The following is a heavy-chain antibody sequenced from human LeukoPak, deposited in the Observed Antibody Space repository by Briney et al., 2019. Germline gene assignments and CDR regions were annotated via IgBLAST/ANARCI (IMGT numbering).Heavy chain of an antibody. V-gene: IGHV3-23*01. D-gene: IGHD5-18*01. Sequence: QPGGSLRLSCAASGFTFSSYAMTWVRQAPGKGLEWVSSFSFNGESTYYADSAKGRFTISGDDSKNTLYLQMNSLRAEDTAVYYCAKGGYSNGRYYYYYMDVWGEGTTVTVSS. CDR1: GFTFSSYA. CDR2: FSFNGEST. CDR3: AKGGYSNGRYYYYYMDV. J-gene: IGHJ6*03.